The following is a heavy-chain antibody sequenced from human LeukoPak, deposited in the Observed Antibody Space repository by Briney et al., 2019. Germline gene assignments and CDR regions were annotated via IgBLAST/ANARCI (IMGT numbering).Heavy chain of an antibody. D-gene: IGHD3-3*01. CDR3: ARIEFGVVIYYYYYMDV. CDR2: IYYSGST. J-gene: IGHJ6*03. CDR1: GGSISSSSYY. Sequence: PSETLSLTCTVSGGSISSSSYYWGWIRQPPGQGLEWTGSIYYSGSTYYNPSLKSLVTISVDTSKNQFSLKLSSVTAADTAVYYCARIEFGVVIYYYYYMDVWGKGTTVTVSS. V-gene: IGHV4-39*07.